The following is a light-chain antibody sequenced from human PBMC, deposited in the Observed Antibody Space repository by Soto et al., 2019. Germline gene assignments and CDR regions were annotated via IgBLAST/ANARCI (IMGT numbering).Light chain of an antibody. CDR3: SSYTTSNTRQIV. J-gene: IGLJ1*01. CDR1: SSDVGGYNY. CDR2: DVS. Sequence: QSALTQPASVSGSPGQSITISCTGTSSDVGGYNYVSWYQHHPGKAHKLIIYDVSNRPSGVSIRFSASKSDNTASLTISGLQPEDEADYHCSSYTTSNTRQIVSGTGTKVTVL. V-gene: IGLV2-14*03.